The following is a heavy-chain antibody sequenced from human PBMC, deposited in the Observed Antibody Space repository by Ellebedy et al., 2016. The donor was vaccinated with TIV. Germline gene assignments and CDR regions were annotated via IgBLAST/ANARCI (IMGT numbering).Heavy chain of an antibody. CDR1: GDSISGSSYY. V-gene: IGHV4-39*07. J-gene: IGHJ4*02. CDR2: IRDGGTT. Sequence: MPSETLSLTCTVSGDSISGSSYYWAWIRQPAGKGLEWIGGIRDGGTTLYNPSLKSRVTISVDTSKNQFSLNLRSVTAADTALDYCSSDVPQSTQDHWGQGTLVTVSS. CDR3: SSDVPQSTQDH.